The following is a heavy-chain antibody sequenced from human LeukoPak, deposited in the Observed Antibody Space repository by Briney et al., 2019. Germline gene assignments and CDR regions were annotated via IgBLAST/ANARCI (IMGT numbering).Heavy chain of an antibody. J-gene: IGHJ3*02. D-gene: IGHD3-3*01. CDR1: GYSFTSYW. Sequence: GESLKISCKGSGYSFTSYWIGWVRRMPGKGLEWMGIIYPGDSDTRYSPSFQGQVTISADKSISTAYLQWSSLKASDTAMYYCASWRYYDFWSGYYTGDAFDIWGQGTMVTVSS. CDR3: ASWRYYDFWSGYYTGDAFDI. V-gene: IGHV5-51*01. CDR2: IYPGDSDT.